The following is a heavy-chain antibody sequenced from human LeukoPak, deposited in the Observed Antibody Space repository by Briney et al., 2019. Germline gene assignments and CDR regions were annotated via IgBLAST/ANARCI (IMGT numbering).Heavy chain of an antibody. CDR3: ARSGFRDYYFAMDV. CDR1: GGSVSSYY. CDR2: IFYGGST. J-gene: IGHJ6*02. Sequence: SETLSLTCTVSGGSVSSYYRSWIRQLPGKGLEWIGFIFYGGSTNYNPSLKSRVTISEDTSKNRFSLKLSSVTAADTAVYYCARSGFRDYYFAMDVWGQGTTVTVSS. V-gene: IGHV4-59*02. D-gene: IGHD3-22*01.